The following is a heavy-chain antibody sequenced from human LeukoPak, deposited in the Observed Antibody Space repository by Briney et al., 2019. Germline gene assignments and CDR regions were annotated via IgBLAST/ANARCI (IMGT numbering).Heavy chain of an antibody. CDR2: ISRSGSNI. Sequence: GGSLRLSCAASAFTFSSYEMNWVRQAPGKGLEWVSYISRSGSNIYYADSVKGRFTISRDNAENSLYLQMNSLRAEDTAVYYCARESLAVTTYHFDYWGRGTLVTVSS. V-gene: IGHV3-48*03. CDR3: ARESLAVTTYHFDY. CDR1: AFTFSSYE. D-gene: IGHD4-17*01. J-gene: IGHJ4*02.